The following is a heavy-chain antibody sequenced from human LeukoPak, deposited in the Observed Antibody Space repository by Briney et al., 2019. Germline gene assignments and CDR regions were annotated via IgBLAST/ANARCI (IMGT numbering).Heavy chain of an antibody. V-gene: IGHV3-21*01. CDR3: ARVHSSSWYSGYLYMDV. CDR2: ISYRSSDI. D-gene: IGHD6-13*01. J-gene: IGHJ6*03. CDR1: GFTFSSYS. Sequence: PGGSLRLSCAASGFTFSSYSMNWVRQAPGKGLEWVSSISYRSSDIEYADSVKGRFTISRDNAKQLLYLQMSSLRAEDTAVYYCARVHSSSWYSGYLYMDVWGQGTTVTVSS.